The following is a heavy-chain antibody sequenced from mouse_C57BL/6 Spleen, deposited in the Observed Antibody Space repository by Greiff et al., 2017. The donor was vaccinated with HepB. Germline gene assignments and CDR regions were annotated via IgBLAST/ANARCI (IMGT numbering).Heavy chain of an antibody. D-gene: IGHD1-1*01. J-gene: IGHJ2*01. CDR3: ARPDYYGHYFDY. Sequence: EVKLVESGGGLVKPGGSLKLSCAASGFTFSSYTMSWVRQTPEKRLEWVATISGGGGNTYYPDSVKGRFTISRDNAKNTLYLQMSSLRSEDTALYYCARPDYYGHYFDYWGQGTTLTVSS. V-gene: IGHV5-9*01. CDR1: GFTFSSYT. CDR2: ISGGGGNT.